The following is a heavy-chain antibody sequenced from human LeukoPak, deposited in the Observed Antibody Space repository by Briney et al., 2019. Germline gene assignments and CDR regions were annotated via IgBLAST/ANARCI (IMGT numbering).Heavy chain of an antibody. J-gene: IGHJ5*02. CDR2: IYYGGSS. V-gene: IGHV4-39*07. CDR3: ARGVVAATHLDWFDP. CDR1: GGSISSSNYY. Sequence: KSSETLSLTCTVSGGSISSSNYYWGWIRQPPGKGLEWIGNIYYGGSSYYNPSLQSRVTISLDTSKNQFSLKLRSVTAADTAVYYCARGVVAATHLDWFDPWGQGTLVTVSS. D-gene: IGHD2-15*01.